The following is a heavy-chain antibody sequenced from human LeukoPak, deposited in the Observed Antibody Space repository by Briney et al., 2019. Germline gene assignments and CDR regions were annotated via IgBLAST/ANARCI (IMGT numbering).Heavy chain of an antibody. Sequence: SVKVSCKASGGTFSSYAISWVRQAPGQGLEWMGRIIPIFGTANHAQKFQGRVTITADKSTSTAYMELSSLRSEDTAVYYCAHGSPYYYDSSGYPVSSCDYWGQGTLVTVSS. J-gene: IGHJ4*02. V-gene: IGHV1-69*06. CDR2: IIPIFGTA. D-gene: IGHD3-22*01. CDR1: GGTFSSYA. CDR3: AHGSPYYYDSSGYPVSSCDY.